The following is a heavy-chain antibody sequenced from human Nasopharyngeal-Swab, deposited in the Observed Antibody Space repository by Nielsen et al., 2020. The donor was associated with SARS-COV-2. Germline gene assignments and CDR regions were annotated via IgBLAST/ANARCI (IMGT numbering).Heavy chain of an antibody. CDR3: ARRRRVVRGVIITNYYYYYMDV. Sequence: WIRQPPGKGLEWIGEINHSGSTNYNPSLKSRVTISVDTSKNQFSLKLSSVTAADTAVYYCARRRRVVRGVIITNYYYYYMDVWGKGTTVTVSS. D-gene: IGHD3-10*01. V-gene: IGHV4-34*01. J-gene: IGHJ6*03. CDR2: INHSGST.